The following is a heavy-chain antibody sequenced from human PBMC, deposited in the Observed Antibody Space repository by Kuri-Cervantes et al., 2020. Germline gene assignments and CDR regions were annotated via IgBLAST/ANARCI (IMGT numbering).Heavy chain of an antibody. J-gene: IGHJ6*02. CDR3: ARAIGMGTYYYYGMDV. CDR1: GYTFTDNY. D-gene: IGHD3-16*02. V-gene: IGHV1-2*02. CDR2: INPNSGST. Sequence: ASVKVSCKASGYTFTDNYMHWVRQAPGQGLEWMGWINPNSGSTHYAQSFQGRVTMTRDTSINTAYMELSSLRSDDTAVYYCARAIGMGTYYYYGMDVWGQGTTVTVSS.